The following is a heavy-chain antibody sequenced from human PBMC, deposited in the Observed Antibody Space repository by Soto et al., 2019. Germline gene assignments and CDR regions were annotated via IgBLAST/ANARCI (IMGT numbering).Heavy chain of an antibody. D-gene: IGHD3-16*01. J-gene: IGHJ4*02. V-gene: IGHV4-30-4*08. Sequence: QVQLQESGPGLVKPSQTLSLICTVSGDAISNDNYYWSWIRQPPGKGLEWIGYISSTGSTTYNPSLRSRLTMSIDPSRRHFSLKLTSVTAADTAVYYCARGESMLPSVLTSPLDYWGQGTLVTVSS. CDR2: ISSTGST. CDR3: ARGESMLPSVLTSPLDY. CDR1: GDAISNDNYY.